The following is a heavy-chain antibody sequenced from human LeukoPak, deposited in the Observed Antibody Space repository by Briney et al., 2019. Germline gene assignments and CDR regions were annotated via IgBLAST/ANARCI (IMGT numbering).Heavy chain of an antibody. Sequence: SDTLSLPCSVSGVSLDEYYWYWIRQSAGKRLEWIGRIYSSGSTNYAPSLKSRVTMSIDTSKRHLSLKLSSVTAADTGFYCCARLNGDGFDIWGQGTKVTVSS. CDR2: IYSSGST. D-gene: IGHD2-8*01. CDR1: GVSLDEYY. V-gene: IGHV4-4*07. J-gene: IGHJ3*02. CDR3: ARLNGDGFDI.